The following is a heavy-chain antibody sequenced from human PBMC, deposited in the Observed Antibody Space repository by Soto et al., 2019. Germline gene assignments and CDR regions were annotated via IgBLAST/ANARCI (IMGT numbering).Heavy chain of an antibody. CDR2: ISSSSSTI. CDR3: ASSDGGVVSYYYYGMDV. CDR1: GFTFSSYS. D-gene: IGHD3-16*01. Sequence: GGSLRLSCAASGFTFSSYSMNWVRQAPGKGLEWVSYISSSSSTIYYADSVKVRFTISRDNAKNSLYLQMNGLRDEDTAVYYCASSDGGVVSYYYYGMDVWGQGTTVTVSS. J-gene: IGHJ6*02. V-gene: IGHV3-48*02.